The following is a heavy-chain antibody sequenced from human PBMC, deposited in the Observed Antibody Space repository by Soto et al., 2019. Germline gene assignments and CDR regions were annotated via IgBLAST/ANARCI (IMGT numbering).Heavy chain of an antibody. CDR1: GFTFSSYS. D-gene: IGHD4-17*01. CDR2: ISSSSSTI. J-gene: IGHJ3*02. CDR3: AIESGDYGSAVDI. V-gene: IGHV3-48*01. Sequence: EVQLVESGGGLVQPGGSLRLSCAASGFTFSSYSMNWVRQAPGKGLEWVSKISSSSSTIYYAVSVKGRFTISRDNAKNSLYLQRNSLRAEDTAVFYCAIESGDYGSAVDICGQGTMVTVSS.